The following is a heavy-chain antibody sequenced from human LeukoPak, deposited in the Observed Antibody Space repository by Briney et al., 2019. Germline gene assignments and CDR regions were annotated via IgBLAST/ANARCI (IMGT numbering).Heavy chain of an antibody. D-gene: IGHD6-13*01. Sequence: ASVKVSCKASGYTFTGHYIHWVRQAPGQGLEWMGWINTNSGGTNYAENFQGRVTMTRDPSITTAYMELSRLRSDDTAVYYCARDSSSWYGWFDPWGQGTLVTVSS. CDR3: ARDSSSWYGWFDP. CDR1: GYTFTGHY. J-gene: IGHJ5*02. CDR2: INTNSGGT. V-gene: IGHV1-2*02.